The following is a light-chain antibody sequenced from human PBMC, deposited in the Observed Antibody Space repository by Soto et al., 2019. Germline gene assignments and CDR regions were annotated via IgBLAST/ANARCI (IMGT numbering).Light chain of an antibody. Sequence: QSALTQPASVSGSPGQSITIYCTGTSSVVGGYNLVSWYQHHPGKAPKVMIYEDSERPSGVSNRFSGSKSGNTASLTISGLQAEDEADYYCCSYAGPYTGVFGGGTKVTVL. J-gene: IGLJ3*02. V-gene: IGLV2-23*01. CDR3: CSYAGPYTGV. CDR1: SSVVGGYNL. CDR2: EDS.